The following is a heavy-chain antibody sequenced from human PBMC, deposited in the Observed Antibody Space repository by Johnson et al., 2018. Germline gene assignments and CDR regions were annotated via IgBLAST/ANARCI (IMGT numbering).Heavy chain of an antibody. CDR2: ISNDGSNR. J-gene: IGHJ3*02. V-gene: IGHV3-30*18. D-gene: IGHD1-7*01. CDR3: AKEAVNWNWPRGGLDI. CDR1: GFTFSGYV. Sequence: VQLLESGGGVVTPGRSLRLSCAASGFTFSGYVMHWVRQAPGKGLEWVAVISNDGSNRYYGDSVKGRFTISRDNSENTLYLQMNSLRADDTAVYHCAKEAVNWNWPRGGLDIWGQGTMVTVSS.